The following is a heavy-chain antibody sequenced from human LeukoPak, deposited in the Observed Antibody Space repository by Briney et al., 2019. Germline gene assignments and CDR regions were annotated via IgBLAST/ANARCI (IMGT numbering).Heavy chain of an antibody. V-gene: IGHV1-8*03. CDR2: MNPKSGNT. D-gene: IGHD3-3*01. CDR1: GYTFTSYD. J-gene: IGHJ6*03. Sequence: GASVKVSCKASGYTFTSYDINWVRQATGQGLEWMGWMNPKSGNTGYAQKFQGRVSITRDTSISTAYVELSSLRSEDTAVYYCARALCDSSRCEYYAYMDVWGEGTTVTVSS. CDR3: ARALCDSSRCEYYAYMDV.